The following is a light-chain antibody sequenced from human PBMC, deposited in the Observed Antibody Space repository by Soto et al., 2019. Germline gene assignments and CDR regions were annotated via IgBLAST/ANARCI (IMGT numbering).Light chain of an antibody. CDR3: QVYGSSPKT. V-gene: IGKV3-20*01. Sequence: IVLTQSPGTLSLSPGEGATLSCRASQPVNSGYLAWYQQKPGQAPRLLMYGVSTRDTGIPDRFSGSGAGTDFTLTISRLEPGEFAVYYCQVYGSSPKTFGQGTKVEFK. CDR2: GVS. CDR1: QPVNSGY. J-gene: IGKJ1*01.